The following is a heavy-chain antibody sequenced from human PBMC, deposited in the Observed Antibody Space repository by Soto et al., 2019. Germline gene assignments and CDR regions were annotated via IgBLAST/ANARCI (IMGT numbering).Heavy chain of an antibody. D-gene: IGHD3-22*01. Sequence: GGSLRLSCAASGFTFSSYGMHWVRQAPGKGLEWVAVIWYDGSNKYYADSVKGRFTISRDNSKNTLYLQMNSLRAEDTAVYYCASVGYDSSGYYSFDYWGQGTLVTVSS. V-gene: IGHV3-33*01. CDR3: ASVGYDSSGYYSFDY. CDR2: IWYDGSNK. CDR1: GFTFSSYG. J-gene: IGHJ4*02.